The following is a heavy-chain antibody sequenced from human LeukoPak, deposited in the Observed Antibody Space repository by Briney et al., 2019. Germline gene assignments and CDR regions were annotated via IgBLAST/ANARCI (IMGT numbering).Heavy chain of an antibody. D-gene: IGHD5-24*01. CDR2: VDPADGET. CDR1: GYTFTDYY. J-gene: IGHJ4*02. Sequence: ASVKVSCKASGYTFTDYYLHWVQQAPGKGLEWMGRVDPADGETIYAKKFQGRVTITADTSTDTAFMELSSLRSEDTAVYYCATSRRDGYLDYWGQGTLVTVSS. CDR3: ATSRRDGYLDY. V-gene: IGHV1-69-2*01.